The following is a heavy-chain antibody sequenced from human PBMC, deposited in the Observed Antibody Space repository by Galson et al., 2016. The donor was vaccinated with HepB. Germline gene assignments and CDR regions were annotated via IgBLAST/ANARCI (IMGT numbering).Heavy chain of an antibody. CDR2: ISGSSGTI. Sequence: SLRLSCAASGFTFSAYSLNWVRQAPGKGLEWVSYISGSSGTIYYKDSVKGRCTISRDNAKNTLFLQVIGLRAEDTAVYYCARGRDYGDNFFDSWGQGTQVTVSS. CDR3: ARGRDYGDNFFDS. D-gene: IGHD4-17*01. CDR1: GFTFSAYS. J-gene: IGHJ4*02. V-gene: IGHV3-48*04.